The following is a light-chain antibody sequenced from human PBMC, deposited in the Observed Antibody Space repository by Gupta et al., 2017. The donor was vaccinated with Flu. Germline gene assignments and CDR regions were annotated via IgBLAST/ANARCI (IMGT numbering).Light chain of an antibody. J-gene: IGLJ1*01. CDR2: SNN. CDR1: SSKIGSNT. V-gene: IGLV1-44*01. CDR3: AAWDDSLNGQV. Sequence: QSVLTQQPSASGTPGQRVTISCSGSSSKIGSNTVNWYQQLPGTAPKLLIYSNNQRPSGVPDRFSGSKSGTSASLAISGLQSEDDADYYCAAWDDSLNGQVFGTGTKVTVL.